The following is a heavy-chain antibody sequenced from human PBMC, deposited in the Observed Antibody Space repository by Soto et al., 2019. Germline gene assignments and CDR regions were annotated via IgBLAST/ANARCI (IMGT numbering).Heavy chain of an antibody. CDR3: ARDSLWFGELGGMDV. CDR1: GFTFSSYG. D-gene: IGHD3-10*01. J-gene: IGHJ6*03. CDR2: IWYDGSNK. V-gene: IGHV3-33*01. Sequence: QVQLVESGGGVVQPGRSLRLSCAASGFTFSSYGMHWVRQAPGKGLEWVAVIWYDGSNKYYADSVKGRFTISRDNSKNTLYLQMNSLRAEDTAVYYCARDSLWFGELGGMDVWGKGTTVTVSS.